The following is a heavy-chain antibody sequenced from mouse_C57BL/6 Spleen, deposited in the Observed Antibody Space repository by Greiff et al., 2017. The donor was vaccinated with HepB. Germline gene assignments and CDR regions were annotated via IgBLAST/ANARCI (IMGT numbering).Heavy chain of an antibody. CDR2: IDPENGDT. Sequence: EVKLMESGAELVRPGASVKLSCTASGFNIKDDYMHWVKQRPEQGLEWIGWIDPENGDTEYASKFQGKATITADTSSNTAYLQLSSLTSEDTAVYYCTTDGSLLGFAYWGQGTLVTVSA. V-gene: IGHV14-4*01. J-gene: IGHJ3*01. CDR1: GFNIKDDY. CDR3: TTDGSLLGFAY. D-gene: IGHD2-3*01.